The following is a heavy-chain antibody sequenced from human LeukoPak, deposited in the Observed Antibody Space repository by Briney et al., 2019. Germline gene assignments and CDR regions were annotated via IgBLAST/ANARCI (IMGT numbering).Heavy chain of an antibody. D-gene: IGHD5-12*01. J-gene: IGHJ4*02. CDR3: ARDSIVATAFDY. CDR2: ISAYNGNT. CDR1: GYTFTNYY. Sequence: ASVKVSCKASGYTFTNYYMHWVRQAPGQGLEWMGWISAYNGNTNYAQKLQGRVTMTTDTSTSTAYMELRSLRSDDTAVYYCARDSIVATAFDYWGQGTLVTVSS. V-gene: IGHV1-18*04.